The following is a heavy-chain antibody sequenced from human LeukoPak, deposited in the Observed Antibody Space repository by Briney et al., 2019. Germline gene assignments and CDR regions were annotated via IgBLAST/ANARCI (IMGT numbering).Heavy chain of an antibody. Sequence: SVKVSCKASGFTFTSSAMQWVRQARGQRLEWIGWIVVGSGNTNYARKFQGRVTITRDMSTNTAYVELSSLRSEDTAVYYCAAENYAQGAFDVWGQGTMVTVSS. V-gene: IGHV1-58*02. CDR3: AAENYAQGAFDV. CDR1: GFTFTSSA. J-gene: IGHJ3*01. D-gene: IGHD2-2*01. CDR2: IVVGSGNT.